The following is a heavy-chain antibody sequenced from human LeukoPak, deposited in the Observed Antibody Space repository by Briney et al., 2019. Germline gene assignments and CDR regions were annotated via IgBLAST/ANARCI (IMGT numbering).Heavy chain of an antibody. V-gene: IGHV3-21*01. D-gene: IGHD6-19*01. CDR1: GFTFSSYS. Sequence: GGTLRLSCAASGFTFSSYSMNWVRQAPGKGLEWVSSISSSSSNIYYADSVKGRFTISRDNAKNSLYLQMNSLRAEDTAVYYCASEGVAGTEELNWGQGTLVTVSS. CDR3: ASEGVAGTEELN. J-gene: IGHJ4*02. CDR2: ISSSSSNI.